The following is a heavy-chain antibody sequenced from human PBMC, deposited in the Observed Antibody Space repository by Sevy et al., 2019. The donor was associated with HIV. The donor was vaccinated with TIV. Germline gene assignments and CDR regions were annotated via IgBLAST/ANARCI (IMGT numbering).Heavy chain of an antibody. CDR3: ARHPDYYDSSGTRAFDI. V-gene: IGHV4-39*01. D-gene: IGHD3-22*01. CDR1: GGSISSSSYY. J-gene: IGHJ3*02. CDR2: IYYSGST. Sequence: SETLSLTCTVSGGSISSSSYYWGWIRQPPGKGLEWIGSIYYSGSTYYNPSLKSRVTISVDTSKNQFSLKLSSVTAADTAVDYCARHPDYYDSSGTRAFDIWGQGTMVTVSS.